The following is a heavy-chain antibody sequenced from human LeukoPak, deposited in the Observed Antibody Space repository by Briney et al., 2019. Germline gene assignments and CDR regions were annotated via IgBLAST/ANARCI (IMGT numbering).Heavy chain of an antibody. V-gene: IGHV4-34*01. D-gene: IGHD6-19*01. Sequence: SETLSLTCAVYGGSFSGYYWSWIRQPPGKGLEWIGEINHSGSTNYNPSLKSRVTISVDTSKNQFSLELSSVTAADTAVYYCATSSGIAVSYFDYWGQGTLVTVSS. J-gene: IGHJ4*02. CDR1: GGSFSGYY. CDR3: ATSSGIAVSYFDY. CDR2: INHSGST.